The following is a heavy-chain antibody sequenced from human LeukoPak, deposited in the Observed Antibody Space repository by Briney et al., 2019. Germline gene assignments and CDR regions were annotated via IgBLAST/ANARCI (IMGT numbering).Heavy chain of an antibody. CDR2: IYYGGST. CDR3: TRLLKYSGSYYCDY. J-gene: IGHJ4*02. D-gene: IGHD1-26*01. CDR1: GGSISSNRHY. Sequence: SETLSHTCTVSGGSISSNRHYWGWIRQPPGKGLEWIGNIYYGGSTYYNPSLKSRVTISVDTSKNQFSLKLSSVTAADTAVYYCTRLLKYSGSYYCDYWGQGSLVTVSS. V-gene: IGHV4-39*01.